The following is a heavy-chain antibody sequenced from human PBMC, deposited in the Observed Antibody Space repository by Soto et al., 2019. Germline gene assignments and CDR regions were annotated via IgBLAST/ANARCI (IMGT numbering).Heavy chain of an antibody. CDR1: GFTFSSYG. J-gene: IGHJ4*02. D-gene: IGHD6-13*01. CDR3: AREVDSTKWYRSVGY. V-gene: IGHV3-33*01. Sequence: QVHLVESGGGVVQPGRSLRLSCVASGFTFSSYGMHWVRQAPGKGLEWVALIWFDGSNENYADSVQGRFTISRDNSKDTLYLQMNSRRAEDTAVYYCAREVDSTKWYRSVGYWGQGTLVTVSS. CDR2: IWFDGSNE.